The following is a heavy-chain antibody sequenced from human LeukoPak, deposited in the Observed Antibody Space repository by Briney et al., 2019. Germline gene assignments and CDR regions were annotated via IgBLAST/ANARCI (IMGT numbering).Heavy chain of an antibody. CDR3: TRGSYYDILTGYSVY. CDR1: GFTFGDYA. J-gene: IGHJ4*02. Sequence: GGSLRLSCTTSGFTFGDYAVSWVRQAPGKGLEWVGFIRSKAYGGTTEYAASVKGRFTISRDDSKSIAYLQMNSLKTEDTAVYYCTRGSYYDILTGYSVYWGQGTLVTVSS. V-gene: IGHV3-49*04. CDR2: IRSKAYGGTT. D-gene: IGHD3-9*01.